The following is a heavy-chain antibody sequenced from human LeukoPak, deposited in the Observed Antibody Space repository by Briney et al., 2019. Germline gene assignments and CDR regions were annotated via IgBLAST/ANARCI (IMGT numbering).Heavy chain of an antibody. Sequence: SETLSLTCAVYGGSFSGYYWSWIRQPPGKGLEWIGEINHSGSTNYNPSLKSRVTISIDTSKNQFSLKLSSVTAADTAVYYCARDFTIFGVVIAPGDYYYYGMDIWGQGTTVTVSS. CDR3: ARDFTIFGVVIAPGDYYYYGMDI. CDR2: INHSGST. CDR1: GGSFSGYY. V-gene: IGHV4-34*01. J-gene: IGHJ6*02. D-gene: IGHD3-3*01.